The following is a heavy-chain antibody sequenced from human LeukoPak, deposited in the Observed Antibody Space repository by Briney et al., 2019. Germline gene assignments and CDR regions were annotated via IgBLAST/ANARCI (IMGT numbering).Heavy chain of an antibody. J-gene: IGHJ4*02. Sequence: GGSLRLSCAASGFTFSTYWMSWVRQAPGKGLEWVANIKEDGSEKYYVDSVKGRFTISRDNAKNSLYLQMNSLRAEDTAVYYCAREAVTVYYDSSGYTFDYWGQGTLVTVSS. D-gene: IGHD3-22*01. CDR1: GFTFSTYW. CDR3: AREAVTVYYDSSGYTFDY. V-gene: IGHV3-7*03. CDR2: IKEDGSEK.